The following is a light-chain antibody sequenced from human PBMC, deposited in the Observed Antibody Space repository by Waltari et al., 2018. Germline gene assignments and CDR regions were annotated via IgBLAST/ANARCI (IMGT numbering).Light chain of an antibody. CDR1: SNDVGNSNP. V-gene: IGLV2-23*02. CDR2: EVT. CDR3: LSYTSSITFV. Sequence: QPALTQPASVSGPPGHSITSSCTGTSNDVGNSNPVCWYHQHPGKAPTLIISEVTERPSGVSDRFSGSKSGNTASLTISGLQAEDEADYYCLSYTSSITFVFGGGTKVSVL. J-gene: IGLJ2*01.